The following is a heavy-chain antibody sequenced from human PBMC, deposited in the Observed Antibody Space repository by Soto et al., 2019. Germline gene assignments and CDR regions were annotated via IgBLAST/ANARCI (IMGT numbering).Heavy chain of an antibody. CDR1: GGSISSGDYY. CDR2: IYYSGST. J-gene: IGHJ4*02. V-gene: IGHV4-30-4*01. CDR3: ARVGGFGATTIDY. Sequence: PSETLSLTCNVSGGSISSGDYYWSWIRQPPGKGLEWIGYIYYSGSTYYNPSLKSRVTISVDTSKDQFSLKLSSVTAADTAVYYCARVGGFGATTIDYWGQGTLVTVSS. D-gene: IGHD3-10*01.